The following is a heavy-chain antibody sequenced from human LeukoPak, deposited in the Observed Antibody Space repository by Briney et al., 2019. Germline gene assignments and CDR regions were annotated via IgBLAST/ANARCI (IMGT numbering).Heavy chain of an antibody. J-gene: IGHJ4*02. CDR3: AKDSERGYSYGFGY. CDR1: GFTFDDYT. CDR2: ISWDGGST. V-gene: IGHV3-43*01. D-gene: IGHD5-18*01. Sequence: GSLRLSCAASGFTFDDYTMHWVRQAPGKGLEWVSLISWDGGSTYYADSVKGRFTISRDNSKNSLYLQMNSLRTEDTALYYCAKDSERGYSYGFGYWGQGTLVTVSS.